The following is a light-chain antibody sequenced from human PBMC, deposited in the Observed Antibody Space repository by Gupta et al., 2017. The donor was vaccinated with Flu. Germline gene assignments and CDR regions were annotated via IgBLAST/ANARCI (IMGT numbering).Light chain of an antibody. CDR2: DNN. CDR1: SSNVGSNA. Sequence: VTISCSGSSSNVGSNAVHWYQQVPGTAPKLLIYDNNQRPSGVPDRFSGSKSDTSASLAISGLQSEDEAHYYCAAWDDSLNGHYVFGTGTEVTVL. V-gene: IGLV1-44*01. J-gene: IGLJ1*01. CDR3: AAWDDSLNGHYV.